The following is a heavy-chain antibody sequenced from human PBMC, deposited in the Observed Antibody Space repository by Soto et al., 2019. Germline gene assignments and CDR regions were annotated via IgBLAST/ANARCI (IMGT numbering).Heavy chain of an antibody. CDR3: ARHRSIAAAGNWFDP. V-gene: IGHV4-59*08. Sequence: PSETLSLTCTVSGVSISSYYWSWIRQPPGKGLEWIGYIYYSGSTNYNPSLKSRVTISVDTSKNQFSLKLSSVTAADTAVYYCARHRSIAAAGNWFDPWGQGTLVTVSS. J-gene: IGHJ5*02. CDR1: GVSISSYY. CDR2: IYYSGST. D-gene: IGHD6-13*01.